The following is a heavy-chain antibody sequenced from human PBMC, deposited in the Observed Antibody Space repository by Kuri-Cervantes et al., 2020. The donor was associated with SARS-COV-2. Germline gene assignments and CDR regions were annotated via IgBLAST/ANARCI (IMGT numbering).Heavy chain of an antibody. J-gene: IGHJ6*02. CDR2: INPNSGGT. D-gene: IGHD3-9*01. Sequence: ASVKVSCKASGYTFTGYYMHWVRQAPGQGLEWMGWINPNSGGTNYAQKFQGRVTMTRDTSISTAYMELSSLRSEDTAVYYCAREAGYYDMLLTPSYYYYYYGMDVWGQGTTVTVSS. CDR1: GYTFTGYY. V-gene: IGHV1-2*02. CDR3: AREAGYYDMLLTPSYYYYYYGMDV.